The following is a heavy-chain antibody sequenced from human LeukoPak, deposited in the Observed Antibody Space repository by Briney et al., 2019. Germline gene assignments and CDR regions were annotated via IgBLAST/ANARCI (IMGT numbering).Heavy chain of an antibody. CDR1: GAPLNNYF. Sequence: SETLSLTCAVYGAPLNNYFWSWIRQPPGKGLEWIAEITHSGRTHYSPSLRSRVTISADTSKSQFSLKLSSVTAADTAVYYCATIYGDYSDFDSWGQGILVTVSS. D-gene: IGHD4-17*01. V-gene: IGHV4-34*01. CDR3: ATIYGDYSDFDS. CDR2: ITHSGRT. J-gene: IGHJ4*02.